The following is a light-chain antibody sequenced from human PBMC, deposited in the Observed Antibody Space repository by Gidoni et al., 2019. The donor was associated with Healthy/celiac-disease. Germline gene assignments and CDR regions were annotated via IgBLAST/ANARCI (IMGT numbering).Light chain of an antibody. J-gene: IGLJ2*01. CDR2: DVS. CDR3: CSYAGSYDVV. Sequence: QSALAQTRSVSGSPGQSVTISCTGTSSDVGGYDYVSWYQQHPGKAPKLMIYDVSNRPSGVPDRFSGSKSGNTASLTISGLQAEDEADYYCCSYAGSYDVVFGGGTKLTVL. V-gene: IGLV2-11*01. CDR1: SSDVGGYDY.